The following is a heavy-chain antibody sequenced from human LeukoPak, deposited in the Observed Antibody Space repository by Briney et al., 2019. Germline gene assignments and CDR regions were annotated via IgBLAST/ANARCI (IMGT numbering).Heavy chain of an antibody. CDR2: MNPKSGGT. CDR1: GYTFTGYY. D-gene: IGHD3-9*01. J-gene: IGHJ4*02. Sequence: GASMTVSCKASGYTFTGYYVHWVRQAPGQGLEWMGWMNPKSGGTNYAQKFEARVTMNRDTSISTAYMELSRLRFDDTAVYYCARSPDILTGEKFDYWGQGTLVTVSS. V-gene: IGHV1-2*02. CDR3: ARSPDILTGEKFDY.